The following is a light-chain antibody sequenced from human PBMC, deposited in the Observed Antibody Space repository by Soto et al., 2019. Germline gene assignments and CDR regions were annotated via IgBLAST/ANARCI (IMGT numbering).Light chain of an antibody. CDR3: QQRNSYRQNT. V-gene: IGKV3-15*01. CDR1: QGISST. Sequence: VLPKSPATLSVSTGERVALSCRASQGISSTLAWYRQQPGQAPGLLTYDSNIRATGVPASFSGTRSGREFTLTISSLYSEDFGTYYCQQRNSYRQNTIGQRTRL. CDR2: DSN. J-gene: IGKJ5*01.